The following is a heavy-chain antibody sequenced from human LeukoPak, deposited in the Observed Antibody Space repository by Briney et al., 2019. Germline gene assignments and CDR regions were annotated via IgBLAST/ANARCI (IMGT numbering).Heavy chain of an antibody. V-gene: IGHV3-48*01. CDR2: ISSSSSTI. Sequence: PGGSLRLSCAASGFTFSSYSMNWVRQAPGKGLEWVSYISSSSSTIYYADSVKGRFTISRDNAKNSLYLQMNSLRAEDTAVYYCAAGARSSSSPLDYWGQGTLVTVSS. D-gene: IGHD6-6*01. CDR3: AAGARSSSSPLDY. CDR1: GFTFSSYS. J-gene: IGHJ4*02.